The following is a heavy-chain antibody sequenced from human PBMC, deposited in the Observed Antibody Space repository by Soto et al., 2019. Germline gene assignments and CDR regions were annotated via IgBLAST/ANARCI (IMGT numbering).Heavy chain of an antibody. J-gene: IGHJ6*02. CDR3: ASGYYDSSGPLRITMDV. CDR1: GGSISSYY. V-gene: IGHV4-59*01. D-gene: IGHD3-22*01. Sequence: PSETLSLTCTVSGGSISSYYWSWIRQPPGKGLEWIGYIYYSGSTNYNPSLKSRVTISVDTSKNQFSLKLNSVTAADTAVYYCASGYYDSSGPLRITMDVWGQGTTVTVSS. CDR2: IYYSGST.